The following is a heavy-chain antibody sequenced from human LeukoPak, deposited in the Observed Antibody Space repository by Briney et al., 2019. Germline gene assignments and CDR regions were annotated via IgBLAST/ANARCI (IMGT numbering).Heavy chain of an antibody. CDR2: IRSKAYGGTT. D-gene: IGHD3-10*01. CDR3: TRDEDYYGSGSYYSADY. V-gene: IGHV3-49*03. Sequence: GGSLRLSCTASGFTFGDYAMSWFREAPGKGLVWVGFIRSKAYGGTTEYAASVKGRFTISRDDSKSIAYLQMNSLKTEDTAVYYCTRDEDYYGSGSYYSADYWGQGTLVTVSS. CDR1: GFTFGDYA. J-gene: IGHJ4*02.